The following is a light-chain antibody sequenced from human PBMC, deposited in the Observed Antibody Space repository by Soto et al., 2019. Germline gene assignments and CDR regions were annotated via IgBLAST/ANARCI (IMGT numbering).Light chain of an antibody. CDR2: DAS. CDR3: QKYHGAPA. V-gene: IGKV1-5*01. J-gene: IGKJ5*01. CDR1: QSISSW. Sequence: DIPMTQSPSTLSASVGDRDTINCRASQSISSWLAWYQQKPGKAPNLLIYDASNLETGVPSRFSGGGSGTHFTFTISSLQPEDVATYYCQKYHGAPAFGQGTRLEIK.